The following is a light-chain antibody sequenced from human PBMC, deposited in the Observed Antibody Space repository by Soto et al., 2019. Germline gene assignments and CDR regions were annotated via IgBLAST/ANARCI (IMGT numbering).Light chain of an antibody. CDR1: QSIHTS. CDR3: QQRNVWPPIT. CDR2: DST. V-gene: IGKV3-11*01. J-gene: IGKJ5*01. Sequence: VLTQSPATLSLSPGERATLSCRASQSIHTSLAWYQQKSGKPPRLVIYDSTLRANGVPDRFGGSRSGTEFTLTINSLEPGDFAVYYCQQRNVWPPITFGQGTRLE.